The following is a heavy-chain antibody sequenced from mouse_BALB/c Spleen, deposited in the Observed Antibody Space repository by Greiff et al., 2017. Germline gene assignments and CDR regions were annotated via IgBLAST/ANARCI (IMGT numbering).Heavy chain of an antibody. J-gene: IGHJ4*01. CDR2: INPSTGYT. D-gene: IGHD1-1*01. Sequence: VKLMESGAELAKPGASVKMSCKASGYTFTSYWMHWVKQRPGQGLEWIGYINPSTGYTEYNQKFKDKATLTADKSSSTAYMQLSSLTSEDSAVYYCARPHDYYGSSYYAMDYWGQGTSVTVSS. CDR1: GYTFTSYW. V-gene: IGHV1-7*01. CDR3: ARPHDYYGSSYYAMDY.